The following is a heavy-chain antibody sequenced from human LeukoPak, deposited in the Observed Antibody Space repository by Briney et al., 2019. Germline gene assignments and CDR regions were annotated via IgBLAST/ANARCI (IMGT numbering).Heavy chain of an antibody. CDR2: INPNSGGT. J-gene: IGHJ4*02. CDR1: GYTFTSHG. V-gene: IGHV1-2*02. CDR3: ARDLLYYDSSGYDY. D-gene: IGHD3-22*01. Sequence: ASVKVSCKASGYTFTSHGISWVRQAPGQGLEWMGWINPNSGGTNYAQKFQGRVTMTRDTSISTAYMELSRLRSDDTAVYYCARDLLYYDSSGYDYWGQGTLVTVSS.